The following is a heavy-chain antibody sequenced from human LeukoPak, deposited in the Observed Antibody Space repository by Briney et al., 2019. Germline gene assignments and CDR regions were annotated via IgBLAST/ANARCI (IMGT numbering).Heavy chain of an antibody. D-gene: IGHD2-2*01. CDR2: MNPNSGNT. J-gene: IGHJ6*03. V-gene: IGHV1-8*01. CDR3: ARGGGYCSSTSCKEVNYYYMDV. Sequence: GASVKVSCKASGYTFTSYDINWVRQATGQGLEWMGWMNPNSGNTGYAQKFQGRVTMTRNTSISTAYMELSSLRSEDTAVYYCARGGGYCSSTSCKEVNYYYMDVWGKGTTVTISS. CDR1: GYTFTSYD.